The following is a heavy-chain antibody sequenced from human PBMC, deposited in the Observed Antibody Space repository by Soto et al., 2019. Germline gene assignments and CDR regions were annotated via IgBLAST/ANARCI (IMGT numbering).Heavy chain of an antibody. CDR2: IKQDGSEK. V-gene: IGHV3-7*01. CDR1: GFTFSSYW. J-gene: IGHJ4*02. D-gene: IGHD6-19*01. Sequence: EVQLVESGGGLVQPGGSLRLSCAASGFTFSSYWISWVRQAPGKGLEWVANIKQDGSEKYYVDSVKGRFTISRDNAKNALYLQMNSLRAEDTAVYYCARDAIAVAGYFDYWGQGTLVTVSS. CDR3: ARDAIAVAGYFDY.